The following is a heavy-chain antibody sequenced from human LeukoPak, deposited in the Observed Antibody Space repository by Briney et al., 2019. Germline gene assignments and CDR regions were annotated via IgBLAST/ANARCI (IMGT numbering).Heavy chain of an antibody. J-gene: IGHJ4*02. V-gene: IGHV3-23*01. CDR1: GFTFSSYA. Sequence: GGSLRLSCAASGFTFSSYAMSWVRQAPGKGLEWVSAISGSGGSTYYADSVKGRFTISRDNSKNTLYLQMNSLRAEDTAVYYCAKDRTPLDIMVRGVMDYWGQGTLVTVSS. CDR2: ISGSGGST. D-gene: IGHD3-10*01. CDR3: AKDRTPLDIMVRGVMDY.